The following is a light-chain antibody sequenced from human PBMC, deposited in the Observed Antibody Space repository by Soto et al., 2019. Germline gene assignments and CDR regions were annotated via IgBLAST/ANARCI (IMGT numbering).Light chain of an antibody. V-gene: IGKV3-11*01. Sequence: EIVLTQSPATLSLSPGERATLACRSSQSVSTYLAWYQQRPGQAPRLLIYDASYRATDIPPRFSGSGSGTDFTLTISSLEPEDFAVYYCQQRRSWPPTITFGQGTRLEIK. CDR3: QQRRSWPPTIT. J-gene: IGKJ5*01. CDR1: QSVSTY. CDR2: DAS.